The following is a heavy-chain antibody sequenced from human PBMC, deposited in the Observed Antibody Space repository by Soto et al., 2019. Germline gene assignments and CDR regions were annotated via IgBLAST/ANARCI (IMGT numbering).Heavy chain of an antibody. CDR2: ISGSGGST. V-gene: IGHV3-23*01. Sequence: GESLKISCAASGFTFSSYAMSWVRQAPGKGLEWVSAISGSGGSTYYADSVKGRFTISRDNSKNTLYLQMNSLRAEDTVVYYCAKDLGPYYDFWSGYDYWGQGTLVTVSS. D-gene: IGHD3-3*01. CDR3: AKDLGPYYDFWSGYDY. J-gene: IGHJ4*02. CDR1: GFTFSSYA.